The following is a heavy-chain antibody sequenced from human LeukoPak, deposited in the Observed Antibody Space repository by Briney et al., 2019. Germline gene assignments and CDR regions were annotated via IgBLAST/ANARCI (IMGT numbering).Heavy chain of an antibody. D-gene: IGHD6-13*01. J-gene: IGHJ4*02. Sequence: GGSLRLSCAASGFTFSDSTIHWVRQASGKGLEWVGRIRSKVNNYATAYAASVKGRFTISRDDLKNTAYLQMNSLRAEDTAVYYCARLGSSWSLDYWGQGTLVTVSS. V-gene: IGHV3-73*01. CDR2: IRSKVNNYAT. CDR3: ARLGSSWSLDY. CDR1: GFTFSDST.